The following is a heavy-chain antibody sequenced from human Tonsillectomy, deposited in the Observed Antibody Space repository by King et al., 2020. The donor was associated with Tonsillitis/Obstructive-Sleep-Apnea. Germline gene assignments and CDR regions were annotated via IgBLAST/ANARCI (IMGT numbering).Heavy chain of an antibody. CDR2: IDWDDDK. Sequence: VTLKESGPALVKPTQTLTLTCTFSGFSLSSSGMSVSWIRQPPGKALEWLARIDWDDDKYYRTSLKTRLTISKDTSKNQVVLKMTNMDPVDTATYHCARATVATSNKYYHVDVGGRGTPAT. CDR3: ARATVATSNKYYHVDV. CDR1: GFSLSSSGMS. D-gene: IGHD4-23*01. J-gene: IGHJ6*01. V-gene: IGHV2-70*15.